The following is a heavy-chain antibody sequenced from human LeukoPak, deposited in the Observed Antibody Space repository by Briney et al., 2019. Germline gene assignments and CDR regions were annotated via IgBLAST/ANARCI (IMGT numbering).Heavy chain of an antibody. D-gene: IGHD3-10*01. CDR2: IYYSGST. V-gene: IGHV4-39*01. J-gene: IGHJ4*02. CDR1: GGSISSSSYY. Sequence: NSSETLSLTCTVSGGSISSSSYYWGRIRQPPGKGLEWIGSIYYSGSTYYNPSLKRRATITVDPSKNQCYMKLSSETAADTAVYYFPLSMWFGELSNFDYGGQGTLVTVPS. CDR3: PLSMWFGELSNFDY.